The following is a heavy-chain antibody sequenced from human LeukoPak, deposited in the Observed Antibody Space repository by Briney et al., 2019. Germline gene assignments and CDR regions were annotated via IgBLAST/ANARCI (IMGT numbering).Heavy chain of an antibody. V-gene: IGHV3-53*01. CDR3: ARDSYGSGYDAFDI. CDR1: GFTVSSNY. D-gene: IGHD6-19*01. CDR2: IYSGGST. Sequence: PGGSLRLSCAASGFTVSSNYMSWVRQAPGKGLEWVSVIYSGGSTYYADSVKGRFTISRDNSKNTLYLQMNSLRAEDTAVYYCARDSYGSGYDAFDIWGQGTMVTVSS. J-gene: IGHJ3*02.